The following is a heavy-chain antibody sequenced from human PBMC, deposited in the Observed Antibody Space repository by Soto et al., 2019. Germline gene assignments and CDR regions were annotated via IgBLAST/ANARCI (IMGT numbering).Heavy chain of an antibody. CDR1: GFSFGDYA. CDR3: AKGTCTGVKCYCAYVDV. Sequence: DVQLVESGGGLVQPGRSLRLSCEASGFSFGDYAMHWVRQAPGKGLEWVSGIFWNSGTIAYADSVKGRFTISRDNAKKSIYLQMNSLRPEDTALYYCAKGTCTGVKCYCAYVDVWGKGPAVPVPS. D-gene: IGHD2-8*02. CDR2: IFWNSGTI. V-gene: IGHV3-9*01. J-gene: IGHJ6*03.